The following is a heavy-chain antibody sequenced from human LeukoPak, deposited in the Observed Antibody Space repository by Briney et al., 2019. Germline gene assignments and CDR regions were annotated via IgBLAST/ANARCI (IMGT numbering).Heavy chain of an antibody. D-gene: IGHD2/OR15-2a*01. Sequence: GGSLRLSCAASGFTYSTYSMNWVRQAPGKGLEWVSSITSTSTFIYYSDTVEGRFTVSRDNAKNSLYLQMNSLRAEDTAVYYCAREIVGRYFDLWGQGTPVTVSS. CDR3: AREIVGRYFDL. CDR2: ITSTSTFI. V-gene: IGHV3-21*01. CDR1: GFTYSTYS. J-gene: IGHJ4*02.